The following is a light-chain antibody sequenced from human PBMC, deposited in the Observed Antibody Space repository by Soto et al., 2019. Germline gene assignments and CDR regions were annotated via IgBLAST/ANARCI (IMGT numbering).Light chain of an antibody. CDR3: RQYGSSPSYT. V-gene: IGKV3-20*01. CDR1: QSVSSSSY. Sequence: EIVLTQSPGTLSLSPGERATLSCRAGQSVSSSSYLAWYQQKPGQAPRLLIYGASIRATAIPDRFSGSGSATDFTLTISRLEPEDFAVYYCRQYGSSPSYTFGQGTKLEIK. J-gene: IGKJ2*01. CDR2: GAS.